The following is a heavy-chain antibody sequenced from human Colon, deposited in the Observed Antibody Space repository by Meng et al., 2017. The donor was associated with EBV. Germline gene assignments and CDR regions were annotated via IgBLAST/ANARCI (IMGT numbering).Heavy chain of an antibody. Sequence: LRTRGAGRVQPSGPLSLHAPRSGASISSTNCWSWVRQPPGKGLELIGEIYHGGNTNYNPSLKSRVTISVDRSNDQFSLSLSSVTAADTAVYYCARGNAYNAPSFDYWGQGTLVTVSS. CDR3: ARGNAYNAPSFDY. D-gene: IGHD5-24*01. V-gene: IGHV4-4*02. J-gene: IGHJ4*02. CDR1: GASISSTNC. CDR2: IYHGGNT.